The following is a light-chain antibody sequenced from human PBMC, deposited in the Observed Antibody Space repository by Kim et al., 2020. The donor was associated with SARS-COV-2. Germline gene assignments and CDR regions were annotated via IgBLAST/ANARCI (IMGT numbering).Light chain of an antibody. CDR1: PGVSSD. V-gene: IGKV3-11*01. Sequence: SRGERATLACRASPGVSSDLALYQQKPGQAPRLLIYDASNRATGIPARFGGSGSGTDFTLTISSLEPEDFAVYYCQQRSNWPRTFGQGTKVEIK. CDR2: DAS. CDR3: QQRSNWPRT. J-gene: IGKJ1*01.